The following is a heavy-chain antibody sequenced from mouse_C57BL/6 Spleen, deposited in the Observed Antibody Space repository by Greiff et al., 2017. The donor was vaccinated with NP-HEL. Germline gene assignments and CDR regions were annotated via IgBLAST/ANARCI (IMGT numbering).Heavy chain of an antibody. CDR1: GYTFTSYW. D-gene: IGHD1-1*01. J-gene: IGHJ2*01. Sequence: QVQLQQPGAELVKPGASVKLSCKASGYTFTSYWMHWVKQRPGRGLEWIGRIDPNSGGTKYNEKFKSKATLTVDKPSSTAYMQLSILTSEDSAVYDCARRDYYGSSYFDYWGQGTTLTVSS. CDR3: ARRDYYGSSYFDY. V-gene: IGHV1-72*01. CDR2: IDPNSGGT.